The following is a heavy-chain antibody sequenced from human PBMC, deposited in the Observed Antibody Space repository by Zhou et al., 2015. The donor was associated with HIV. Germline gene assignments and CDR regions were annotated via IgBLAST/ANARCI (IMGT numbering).Heavy chain of an antibody. Sequence: QVQLVQSGAEVKKPGSSVKVSCKTSGDTFSAYSISWVRQAPGQGLEWMGVITPILGTRKYAQKFQGRVTVSADRSTSTAYMELRSLRSEDTAVYFCARGRGNSLTWGREPVHSWGQGTQVVVSS. D-gene: IGHD7-27*01. CDR3: ARGRGNSLTWGREPVHS. CDR1: GDTFSAYS. CDR2: ITPILGTR. V-gene: IGHV1-69*06. J-gene: IGHJ4*02.